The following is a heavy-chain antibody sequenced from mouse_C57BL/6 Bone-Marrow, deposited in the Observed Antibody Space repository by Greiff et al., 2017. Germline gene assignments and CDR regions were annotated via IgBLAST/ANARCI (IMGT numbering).Heavy chain of an antibody. Sequence: QVQLQQPGAELVKPGASVKLSCKASGYTFTSYWMHWVKQRPGQGLEWIGMIHPNSGSTNYNEKFKSKATLTVDKSSSTAYMQLSSLTSEDSAVYYCARGLGLPRGFAYWGQGTLVTVSA. V-gene: IGHV1-64*01. CDR2: IHPNSGST. CDR1: GYTFTSYW. D-gene: IGHD3-1*01. CDR3: ARGLGLPRGFAY. J-gene: IGHJ3*01.